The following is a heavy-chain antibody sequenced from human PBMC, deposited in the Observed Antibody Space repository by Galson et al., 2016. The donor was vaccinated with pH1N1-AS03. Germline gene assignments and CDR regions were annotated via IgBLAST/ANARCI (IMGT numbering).Heavy chain of an antibody. Sequence: SLRLSCATSGFTFDYYFMSWIRQAPGKGLEWVSDISSSGATIHYADSVRGRFTISRDNAKNSLYLQMSSLRAEDTAVYYCAKDVLSSGWFTAADSWGQGTLV. CDR2: ISSSGATI. CDR3: AKDVLSSGWFTAADS. CDR1: GFTFDYYF. J-gene: IGHJ4*02. V-gene: IGHV3-11*04. D-gene: IGHD6-19*01.